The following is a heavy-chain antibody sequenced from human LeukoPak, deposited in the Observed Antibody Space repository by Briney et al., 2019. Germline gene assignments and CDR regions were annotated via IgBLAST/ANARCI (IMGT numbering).Heavy chain of an antibody. CDR3: ARKAGGQWLEPYYFDY. V-gene: IGHV1-24*01. CDR1: GYTLTELS. D-gene: IGHD6-19*01. Sequence: ASVKVSCKVSGYTLTELSMHWVRQAPGKGLEWMGGFDPEDGETIYAQKFQGRVTITADESTSTAYMELSSLRSEDTAVYYCARKAGGQWLEPYYFDYWGQGTLVTVSS. CDR2: FDPEDGET. J-gene: IGHJ4*02.